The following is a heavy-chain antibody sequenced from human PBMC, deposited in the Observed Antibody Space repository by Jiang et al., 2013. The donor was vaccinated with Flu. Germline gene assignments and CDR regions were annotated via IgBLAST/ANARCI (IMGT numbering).Heavy chain of an antibody. V-gene: IGHV1-3*01. CDR3: ARGDEEAGYHYYGMDV. J-gene: IGHJ6*02. CDR2: INAGNGNT. CDR1: GYTFTDYA. Sequence: EVKKPGASVKVSCKASGYTFTDYAMHWVRQAPGQRLEWLGWINAGNGNTKYSRKSQGRVTVTSDTSAATAYMELSRLKSEDTAVYYCARGDEEAGYHYYGMDVWGQGTTVTVSS.